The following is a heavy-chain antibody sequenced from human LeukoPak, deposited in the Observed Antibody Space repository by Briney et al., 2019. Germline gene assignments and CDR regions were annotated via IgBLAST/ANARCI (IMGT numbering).Heavy chain of an antibody. D-gene: IGHD1-26*01. V-gene: IGHV3-48*03. CDR2: ISTSGNTI. CDR3: AREWDPAGRDAFDM. J-gene: IGHJ3*02. Sequence: GGSLRLSCAASGFTFSSYEMNWVRQAPGKGLEWVSYISTSGNTIYYADSVKGRFTISRDNAKNSLYLQMNSLRAEDTAVYYCAREWDPAGRDAFDMWGQGTMVTVSS. CDR1: GFTFSSYE.